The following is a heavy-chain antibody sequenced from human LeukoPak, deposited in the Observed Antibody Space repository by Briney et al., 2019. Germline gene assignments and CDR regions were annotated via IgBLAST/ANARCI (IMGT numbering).Heavy chain of an antibody. J-gene: IGHJ4*02. CDR2: ISGSGGST. D-gene: IGHD6-13*01. CDR1: GFTFSNYA. V-gene: IGHV3-23*01. CDR3: AKDQAINIATGGTFDY. Sequence: GGSLRLSCAASGFTFSNYAMSWVRQAPGKGPEWVSSISGSGGSTHYAVSVKGRFTISRDNSKNTMSLQMNSLRAEDTAVYYCAKDQAINIATGGTFDYWGQGALVTVGS.